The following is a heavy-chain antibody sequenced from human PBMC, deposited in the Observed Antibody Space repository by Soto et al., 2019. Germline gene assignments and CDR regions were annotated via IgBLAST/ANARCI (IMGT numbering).Heavy chain of an antibody. Sequence: QITLKESGPTLVKPTQTLTLTCTFSGFSLSTSGVGVGWIRQPPGKALEWLALIYWDDDKRYSPSLKSRLTVTKDTSKNQVVLTMTNMDPVDTATYYCAHIAMAPVGSHAFDIWGQGTMVTVSS. D-gene: IGHD5-18*01. CDR3: AHIAMAPVGSHAFDI. CDR2: IYWDDDK. J-gene: IGHJ3*02. V-gene: IGHV2-5*02. CDR1: GFSLSTSGVG.